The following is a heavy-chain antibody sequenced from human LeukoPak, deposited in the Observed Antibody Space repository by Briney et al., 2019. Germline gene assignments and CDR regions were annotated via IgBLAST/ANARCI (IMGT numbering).Heavy chain of an antibody. Sequence: KTGGSLRLSCAASGFTFSSYAMSWVRQPPGKGLEWIGEINHSGNANYNPSLKSRVTISLDMSENHFSLKLTSVTAADTAVYYCARGQGTVTTHWGQGTLVTVSS. V-gene: IGHV4-34*01. CDR2: INHSGNA. CDR1: GFTFSSYA. J-gene: IGHJ4*02. D-gene: IGHD4-17*01. CDR3: ARGQGTVTTH.